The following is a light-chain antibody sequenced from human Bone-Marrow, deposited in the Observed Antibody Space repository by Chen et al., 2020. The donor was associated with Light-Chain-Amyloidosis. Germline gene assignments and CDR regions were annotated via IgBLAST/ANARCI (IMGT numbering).Light chain of an antibody. CDR3: QSADSSGTYEVI. Sequence: SYELTQPPSVSVSPGQTASITCSGDALPTKYAYWYKQKPGQAPVLVRHRDTERPSGISERFSGSSAGTTATLTISGVQAEDEADYHCQSADSSGTYEVIFGGGTKLTVL. J-gene: IGLJ2*01. V-gene: IGLV3-25*03. CDR1: ALPTKY. CDR2: RDT.